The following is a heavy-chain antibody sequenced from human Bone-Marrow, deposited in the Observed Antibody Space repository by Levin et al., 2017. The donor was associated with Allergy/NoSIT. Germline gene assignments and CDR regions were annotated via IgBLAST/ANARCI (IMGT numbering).Heavy chain of an antibody. Sequence: GGSLRLSCAASGFTFSHYAMHWVRQAPGKGLEWVAVISYGGNSKYYADSVKGRFTISRDKSKNTLYLQMNTLRAEDTAVYYCARDPYGYGDLMVYYFYYMDVWGKGTTVTVSS. CDR2: ISYGGNSK. CDR3: ARDPYGYGDLMVYYFYYMDV. D-gene: IGHD4-17*01. J-gene: IGHJ6*03. V-gene: IGHV3-30-3*01. CDR1: GFTFSHYA.